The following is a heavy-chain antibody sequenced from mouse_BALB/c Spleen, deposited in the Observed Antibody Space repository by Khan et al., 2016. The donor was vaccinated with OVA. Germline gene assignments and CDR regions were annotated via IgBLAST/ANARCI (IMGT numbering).Heavy chain of an antibody. D-gene: IGHD2-2*01. Sequence: QVQLQQSGAELVRPGASVKLSCKASGYTFTSYWMNWVRQRPGQGLDWIGKINPSDSETHYNQMFKDKATLTVDKSSGPAYMQLSSLTSEDPAASYCARREKYGYDPSWFAYWGQGTLVTVSA. V-gene: IGHV1-61*01. CDR3: ARREKYGYDPSWFAY. CDR2: INPSDSET. J-gene: IGHJ3*01. CDR1: GYTFTSYW.